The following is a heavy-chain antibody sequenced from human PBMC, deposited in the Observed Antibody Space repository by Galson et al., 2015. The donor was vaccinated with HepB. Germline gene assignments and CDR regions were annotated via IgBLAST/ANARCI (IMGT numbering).Heavy chain of an antibody. CDR1: GDNVSSNSAA. CDR2: TYYRSKWYN. CDR3: ARDHCSGGSCYSGLGFDP. J-gene: IGHJ5*02. V-gene: IGHV6-1*01. D-gene: IGHD2-15*01. Sequence: CAISGDNVSSNSAAWNWIRQSPSRGLEWLGRTYYRSKWYNDYAVSVKSRITINPDTSKNQFSLQLNSVTPEDTAVYYCARDHCSGGSCYSGLGFDPWGQGTLVIVSS.